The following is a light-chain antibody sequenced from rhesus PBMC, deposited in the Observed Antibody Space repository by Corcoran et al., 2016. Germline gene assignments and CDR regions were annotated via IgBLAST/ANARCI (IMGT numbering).Light chain of an antibody. V-gene: IGKV3-24*04. CDR2: GAS. J-gene: IGKJ2*01. CDR3: LQSSNWPLYS. CDR1: QSVSSY. Sequence: EIVMTQSPATLALSPGERATLSCRASQSVSSYLAWYQQQPGQAPRLLIYGASSRATGIPDRFSGSGSGTEFTLTISSLGPEDVGVYFCLQSSNWPLYSFGQGTKVEIK.